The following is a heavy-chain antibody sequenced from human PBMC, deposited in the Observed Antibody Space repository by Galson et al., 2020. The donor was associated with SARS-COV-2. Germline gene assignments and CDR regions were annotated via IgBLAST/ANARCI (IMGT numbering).Heavy chain of an antibody. D-gene: IGHD3-3*01. CDR3: AREPALYDFWSGYYTPNYYYGMDV. CDR2: SYYSGST. CDR1: GGSISSSSYY. J-gene: IGHJ6*02. Sequence: SETLSLTCTVSGGSISSSSYYWGWIRQPPGKGLEWIGSSYYSGSTYYNPSLKSRVTISVDTSKNQFSLKLSSVTAADTAVYYCAREPALYDFWSGYYTPNYYYGMDVWGQGTTVTVSS. V-gene: IGHV4-39*07.